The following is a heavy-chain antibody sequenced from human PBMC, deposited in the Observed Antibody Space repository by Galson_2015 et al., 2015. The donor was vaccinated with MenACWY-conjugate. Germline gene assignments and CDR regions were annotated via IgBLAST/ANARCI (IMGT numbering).Heavy chain of an antibody. Sequence: SETLSLTCTVSGGSMSSYYWSWIRLPPGEGLEWIAYMYSSETPRYNPSLRGRVTISVDTSKNQFSLKLSSVTAADTAVYYCASGGSYPRRFLNWFDPWGQGTLVTVSS. V-gene: IGHV4-59*01. J-gene: IGHJ5*02. CDR3: ASGGSYPRRFLNWFDP. D-gene: IGHD1-26*01. CDR1: GGSMSSYY. CDR2: MYSSETP.